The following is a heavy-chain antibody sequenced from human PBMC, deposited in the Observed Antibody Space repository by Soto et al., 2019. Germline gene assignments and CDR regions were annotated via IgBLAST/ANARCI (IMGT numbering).Heavy chain of an antibody. CDR2: MLHSGTT. V-gene: IGHV4-39*01. CDR3: AREPWGSRRYTSDY. D-gene: IGHD6-19*01. CDR1: GGSISSSDYY. Sequence: QLQLQESGPGLVKPSETLSLTCTVSGGSISSSDYYWGWIRQPPGKGLEWIGSMLHSGTTYYNPSLKCRVVISVDTSKNQFSLRLSSVTAADTAVYYCAREPWGSRRYTSDYWGQGTLVTVSS. J-gene: IGHJ4*02.